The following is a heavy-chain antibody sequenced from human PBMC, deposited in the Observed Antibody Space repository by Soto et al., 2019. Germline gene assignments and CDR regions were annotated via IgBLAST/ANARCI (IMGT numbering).Heavy chain of an antibody. CDR1: GYTFTGNY. CDR3: ARDGDSSSPFDI. Sequence: QVQLVQSGAEVKKPGASVKVSCKASGYTFTGNYMHWVRQAPGQGLELMGWINPNSGGTSYAQKFQGRVTVTRDTSISTAYMELSRLRSDDTAVSYCARDGDSSSPFDIWGQGTMVTVSS. V-gene: IGHV1-2*02. CDR2: INPNSGGT. J-gene: IGHJ3*02. D-gene: IGHD6-6*01.